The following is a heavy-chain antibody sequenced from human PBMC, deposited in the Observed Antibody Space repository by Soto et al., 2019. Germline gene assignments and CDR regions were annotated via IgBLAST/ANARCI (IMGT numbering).Heavy chain of an antibody. Sequence: EVHLVESGGDLVRPGGSLRLSCAASGFIFSTYAMTWVRQAPGKGLEWLSYIGRDDNNIQYADSVKGRFTISRDNAKNSVYLQVSSLRDDDTAVYYCARAGSSYTTFWFDYWGQGTLITVSS. CDR3: ARAGSSYTTFWFDY. J-gene: IGHJ4*02. CDR2: IGRDDNNI. V-gene: IGHV3-48*02. CDR1: GFIFSTYA. D-gene: IGHD3-10*01.